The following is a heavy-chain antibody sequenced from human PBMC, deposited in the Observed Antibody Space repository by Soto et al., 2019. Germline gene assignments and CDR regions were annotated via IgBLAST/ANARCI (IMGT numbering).Heavy chain of an antibody. D-gene: IGHD6-6*01. Sequence: PGGSLRLSCAASGFTFSSYWMHGVRQAPGKGLVWVSRINSDGSSTSYADSVKGRFTISRDNAKITLYLQMNSLRAEDTAVYYCAREGSARRYYYGMDVWGQGTTVTVSS. V-gene: IGHV3-74*01. CDR2: INSDGSST. J-gene: IGHJ6*02. CDR1: GFTFSSYW. CDR3: AREGSARRYYYGMDV.